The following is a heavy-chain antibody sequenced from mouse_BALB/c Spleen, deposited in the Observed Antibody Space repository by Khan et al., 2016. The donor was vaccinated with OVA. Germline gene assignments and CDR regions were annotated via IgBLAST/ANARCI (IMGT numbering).Heavy chain of an antibody. CDR2: INPSSGYS. CDR3: ARSGYGSLAY. V-gene: IGHV1-7*01. CDR1: GYMFSSYW. J-gene: IGHJ3*01. Sequence: QVQLQQSGAELAKPGASVKMSCKASGYMFSSYWMNWVKQRPRQGLEWIGYINPSSGYSEYNQKFKDKATLTADKSSSTAYMQLSSLTSEDSAVYYCARSGYGSLAYWGQGTLVTVSA. D-gene: IGHD1-1*01.